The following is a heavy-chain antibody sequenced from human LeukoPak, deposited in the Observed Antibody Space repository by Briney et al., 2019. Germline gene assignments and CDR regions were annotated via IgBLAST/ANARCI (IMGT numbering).Heavy chain of an antibody. CDR1: GGSISSVKDY. D-gene: IGHD4-17*01. V-gene: IGHV4-39*07. Sequence: SETLSLTCTVSGGSISSVKDYWAWIRQPPGKGLEWIASGDYSGGTYYNPSLESRVTISADMSRNQISLRLSFVTAADTAVYYCASYRLRDAFDIWGQGTMVTVSS. J-gene: IGHJ3*02. CDR2: GDYSGGT. CDR3: ASYRLRDAFDI.